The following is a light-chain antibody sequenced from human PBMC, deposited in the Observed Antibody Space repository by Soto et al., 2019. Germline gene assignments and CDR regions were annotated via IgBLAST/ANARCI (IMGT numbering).Light chain of an antibody. J-gene: IGKJ1*01. V-gene: IGKV1-27*01. CDR2: AAS. CDR1: QDISNY. CDR3: QKYNSAPQT. Sequence: DTQMTQSPSSLTSSVGHRVTIACLASQDISNYLAWYQQKPEKVPKLLIYAASTLQSGVPSRFSGSGSGTDFTLTISSLQPEDFATYYCQKYNSAPQTFGQGTKVDI.